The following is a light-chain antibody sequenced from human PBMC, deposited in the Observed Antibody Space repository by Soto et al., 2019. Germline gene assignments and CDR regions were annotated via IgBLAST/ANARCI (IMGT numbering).Light chain of an antibody. V-gene: IGLV2-23*02. CDR3: SSYGGGRVLVE. CDR1: SSDVGSYNL. J-gene: IGLJ2*01. CDR2: EVT. Sequence: QSALTQPASVSGSPGQSITISCTGTSSDVGSYNLVSWYQQLPGKAPKLIIFEVTKRPSGVSNRFSGSKSGNTASLTISGLQAEDEADYYCSSYGGGRVLVEFGGGTKLTVL.